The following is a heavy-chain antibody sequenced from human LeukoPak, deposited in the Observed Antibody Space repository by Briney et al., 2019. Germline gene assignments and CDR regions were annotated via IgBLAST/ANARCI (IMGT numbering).Heavy chain of an antibody. CDR2: ISYDGSNK. D-gene: IGHD2-15*01. CDR3: ARGHGVVYYYMDV. CDR1: GFTFSSYA. Sequence: GGSLRLSCAASGFTFSSYAMHWVRQAPGKGLEWVAVISYDGSNKYYADSVKGRFTISRENAKNSLYLQMNSLRAGDTAVYYCARGHGVVYYYMDVWGKGTTVTISS. V-gene: IGHV3-30*14. J-gene: IGHJ6*03.